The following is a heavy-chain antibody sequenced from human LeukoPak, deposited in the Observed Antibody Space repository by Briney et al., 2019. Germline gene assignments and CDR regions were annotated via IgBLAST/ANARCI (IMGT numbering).Heavy chain of an antibody. D-gene: IGHD3-10*01. J-gene: IGHJ3*02. CDR1: GGSSSSYY. V-gene: IGHV4-4*07. CDR2: IYTSGST. CDR3: ARACITMVRGVITDAFDI. Sequence: SETLTLTCTVSGGSSSSYYWSWIRQPAGKELEWIGRIYTSGSTNYNPSLKSRVTMSVDTSKNQFSLKLSSVTAADTAVYYCARACITMVRGVITDAFDIWGQGTMVTVSS.